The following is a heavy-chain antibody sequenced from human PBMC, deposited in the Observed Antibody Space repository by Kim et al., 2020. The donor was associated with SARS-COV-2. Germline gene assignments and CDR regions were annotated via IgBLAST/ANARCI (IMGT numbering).Heavy chain of an antibody. CDR3: AKGTSAWFDY. CDR2: SI. V-gene: IGHV3-23*01. J-gene: IGHJ4*02. D-gene: IGHD6-19*01. Sequence: SIYYADSVKGRLTISRDNSKNTLYLQISSLRAEDTAVYYCAKGTSAWFDYWGQGTLVTVSS.